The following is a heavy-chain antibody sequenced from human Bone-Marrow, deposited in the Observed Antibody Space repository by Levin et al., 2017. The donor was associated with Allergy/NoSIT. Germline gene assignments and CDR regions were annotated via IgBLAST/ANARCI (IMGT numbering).Heavy chain of an antibody. Sequence: SQTLSLTCTVSGGSISTSSYYWGWIRQPPGKGLEWIGNIYYSGSTYYTPSLRSQVTISVDTSKNQFSLRVSSVTAADTAVYYCARDEMVHEIQYYYGVDVWGQGTTVTVSS. CDR2: IYYSGST. CDR3: ARDEMVHEIQYYYGVDV. CDR1: GGSISTSSYY. V-gene: IGHV4-39*07. J-gene: IGHJ6*02. D-gene: IGHD2-8*01.